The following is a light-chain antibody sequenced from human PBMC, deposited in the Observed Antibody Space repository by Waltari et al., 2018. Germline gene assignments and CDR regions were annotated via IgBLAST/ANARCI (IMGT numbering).Light chain of an antibody. V-gene: IGKV4-1*01. CDR2: WAS. J-gene: IGKJ4*01. Sequence: DIVMTQSPDSLAVSLGERAPINCKSSQSVLYTSNNKNYLTWYQQKPGQPPKLLIYWASTRESGVPDRFSGSGSGTDFTLTISSLWAEDVAVYYCQQYYSMPLTFGGGTKVEIK. CDR3: QQYYSMPLT. CDR1: QSVLYTSNNKNY.